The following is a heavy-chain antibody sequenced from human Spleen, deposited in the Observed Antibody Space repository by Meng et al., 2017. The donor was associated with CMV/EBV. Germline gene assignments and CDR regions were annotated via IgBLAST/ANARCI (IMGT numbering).Heavy chain of an antibody. Sequence: ASVKVSCKASGYTFTSYYMDWVRQAPGQGLEWMGWIHPHRGDTNYAQQFQGRVTLTRDTSINTGYMELTRLTSDDTAVYYCARDNNWGPDYWGQGTLVTASS. J-gene: IGHJ4*02. D-gene: IGHD7-27*01. CDR2: IHPHRGDT. V-gene: IGHV1-2*02. CDR1: GYTFTSYY. CDR3: ARDNNWGPDY.